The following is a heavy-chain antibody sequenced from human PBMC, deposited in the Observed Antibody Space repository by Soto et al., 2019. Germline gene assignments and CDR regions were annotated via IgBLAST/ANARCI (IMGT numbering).Heavy chain of an antibody. J-gene: IGHJ4*02. CDR3: ASSLEGYSSVWYFDY. V-gene: IGHV1-69*02. Sequence: GASVKVSCKASGGTFSSYTISWVRQAPGQGLEWMGRIIPILGIANYAQRFQGRVTITADKSTSTAYMELSSLRSEDTAVYYCASSLEGYSSVWYFDYWGQGTLVTVSS. D-gene: IGHD6-19*01. CDR2: IIPILGIA. CDR1: GGTFSSYT.